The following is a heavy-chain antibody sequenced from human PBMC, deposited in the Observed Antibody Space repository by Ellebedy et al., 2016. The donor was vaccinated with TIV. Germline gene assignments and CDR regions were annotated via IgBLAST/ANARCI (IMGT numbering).Heavy chain of an antibody. V-gene: IGHV5-51*01. CDR3: ARFALGARGTGGNWFDP. D-gene: IGHD3-16*01. CDR1: GYSFTSYW. Sequence: KVSCKGSGYSFTSYWIGWVRQMPGKGLEWMGIIYPGDSDTRYSPSFQGQVTIPADKSISTAYLQWSSLKASDTAMYYCARFALGARGTGGNWFDPWGQGTLVTVSS. J-gene: IGHJ5*02. CDR2: IYPGDSDT.